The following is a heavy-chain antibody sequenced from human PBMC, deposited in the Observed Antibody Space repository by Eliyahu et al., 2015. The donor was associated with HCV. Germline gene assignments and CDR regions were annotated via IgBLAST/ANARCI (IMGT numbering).Heavy chain of an antibody. D-gene: IGHD6-19*01. CDR1: GFTFXSXX. CDR2: IKQDGSEK. J-gene: IGHJ6*02. Sequence: EVQLVESGGGLVQPGGSLRLSCAASGFTFXSXXMXWVRQAPGKGLEWXANIKQDGSEKYYVDSVKGRFTISRDNAKNSLYLQMNSLRAEDTAVYYCARDWGSSGWYGIGYYYYGMDVWGQGTTVTVSS. CDR3: ARDWGSSGWYGIGYYYYGMDV. V-gene: IGHV3-7*03.